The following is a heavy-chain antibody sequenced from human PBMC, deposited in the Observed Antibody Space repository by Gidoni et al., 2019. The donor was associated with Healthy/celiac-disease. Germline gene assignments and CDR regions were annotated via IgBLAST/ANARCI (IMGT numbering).Heavy chain of an antibody. D-gene: IGHD1-7*01. CDR3: ARSGAGQLELRLYYYYGMDV. Sequence: QVQLLQSGAEVKKPGSSVKVSCKASVGTFISYAISWVRQAPGQGLEWMGGIIPIFGTANYAQKFQGRVTITADESTSTAYMELSSLRSEDTAVYYCARSGAGQLELRLYYYYGMDVWGQGTTVTVSS. V-gene: IGHV1-69*01. J-gene: IGHJ6*02. CDR1: VGTFISYA. CDR2: IIPIFGTA.